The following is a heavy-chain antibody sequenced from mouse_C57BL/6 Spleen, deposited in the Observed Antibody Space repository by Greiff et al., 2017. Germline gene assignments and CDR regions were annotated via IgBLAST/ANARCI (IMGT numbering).Heavy chain of an antibody. CDR2: IDPSDSYT. D-gene: IGHD4-1*02. CDR3: ARTGGQLGLFAY. J-gene: IGHJ3*01. CDR1: GYTFTSYW. V-gene: IGHV1-50*01. Sequence: QVQLQQPGAELVKPGASVKLSCKASGYTFTSYWMQWVKQRPGQGLEWIGEIDPSDSYTNYNQKFKGKATLTVDTSSSTAYMQLSSLTSEDSAVYYCARTGGQLGLFAYWGQGTLVTVSA.